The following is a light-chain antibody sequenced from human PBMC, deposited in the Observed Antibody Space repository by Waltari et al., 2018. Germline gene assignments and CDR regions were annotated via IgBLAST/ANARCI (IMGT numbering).Light chain of an antibody. V-gene: IGKV3-15*01. Sequence: EIVMTQSPATMSVSPGERATLSCRASQSVSSNLAWYQQKRGQAPRLLIYGASTRAAGIPARFSGSGSGTEFTLTISSLQSEDFAVYYCQHYKTWPHWTFGQGTKVEIK. J-gene: IGKJ1*01. CDR3: QHYKTWPHWT. CDR1: QSVSSN. CDR2: GAS.